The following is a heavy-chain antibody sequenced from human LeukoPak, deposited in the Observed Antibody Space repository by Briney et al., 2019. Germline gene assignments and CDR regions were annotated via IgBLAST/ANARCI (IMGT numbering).Heavy chain of an antibody. CDR1: GFTFSSYW. J-gene: IGHJ4*02. CDR2: IKQDGSEK. D-gene: IGHD6-19*01. Sequence: GGSLRLSCAASGFTFSSYWMSWVRQAPGKGLEWVANIKQDGSEKYYEDSVKGRFTISRDNAKNSLYLQMNSLRAEDTAVYYCARNPGIAVAGSFDYWGQGTLVTVSS. CDR3: ARNPGIAVAGSFDY. V-gene: IGHV3-7*03.